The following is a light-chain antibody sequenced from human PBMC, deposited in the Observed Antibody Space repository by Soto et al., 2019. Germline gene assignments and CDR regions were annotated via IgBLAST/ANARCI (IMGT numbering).Light chain of an antibody. CDR3: AAWDDSLSGYV. J-gene: IGLJ1*01. V-gene: IGLV1-47*02. CDR1: SSNIGSDY. Sequence: QSVLTLPPSASGTPGQQVTLSSSGSSSNIGSDYVYWFQQLPGTAPKLLIFSNNQRPSGVPDRFSGSKSGTSASLAISGLRSEDEADYYCAAWDDSLSGYVFGTGTKVTVL. CDR2: SNN.